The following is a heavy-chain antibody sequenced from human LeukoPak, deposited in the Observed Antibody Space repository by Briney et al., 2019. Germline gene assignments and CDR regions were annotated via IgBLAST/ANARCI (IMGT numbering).Heavy chain of an antibody. CDR1: GGSISSFY. CDR2: IYSSGST. J-gene: IGHJ6*03. D-gene: IGHD4-23*01. Sequence: SETLSLTCTVSGGSISSFYWSWIRQPPGKGLEWIGYIYSSGSTKYNPSLKSRVTISVDTSKNQFSLKLSSVTAADTAVYYCARLHYGGNYGYYYYYMDVWGKGTTVTISS. V-gene: IGHV4-59*08. CDR3: ARLHYGGNYGYYYYYMDV.